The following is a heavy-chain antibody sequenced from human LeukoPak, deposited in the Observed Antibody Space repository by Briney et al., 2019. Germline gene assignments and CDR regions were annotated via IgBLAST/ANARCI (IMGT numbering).Heavy chain of an antibody. J-gene: IGHJ4*02. CDR1: GFTFSSYA. V-gene: IGHV3-23*01. Sequence: GWSLRLSCAASGFTFSSYAMSWVRQAPGKGLGWVSGISGAGGSTYYADSVKGRFTISRDNTKDTLYLQMNSLRAEDTAIYYCVKLRTGTATNFDYWGQGTLVTVSS. D-gene: IGHD1-1*01. CDR3: VKLRTGTATNFDY. CDR2: ISGAGGST.